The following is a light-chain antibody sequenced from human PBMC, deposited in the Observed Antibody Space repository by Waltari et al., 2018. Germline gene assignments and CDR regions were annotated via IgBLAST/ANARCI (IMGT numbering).Light chain of an antibody. CDR1: DSNIWRTY. Sequence: QSVLTQPPSVSAAPGQKVTISCSVRDSNIWRTYVCWYKQFPGKAPKLLIYDNNKRPSGIPDRFSCSKSGTSATLGITGLQTGDEADYYCGAWDDDQSAVVFGGGTKLTVL. J-gene: IGLJ2*01. V-gene: IGLV1-51*01. CDR3: GAWDDDQSAVV. CDR2: DNN.